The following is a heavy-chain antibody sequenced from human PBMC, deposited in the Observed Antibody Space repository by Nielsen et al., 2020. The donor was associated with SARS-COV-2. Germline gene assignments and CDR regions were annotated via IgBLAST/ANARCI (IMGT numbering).Heavy chain of an antibody. CDR1: GFTFSSYV. D-gene: IGHD3-22*01. Sequence: GESLKISCAASGFTFSSYVMSWVRQAPGKGLEGVSYISSSSSYTNYADSVKGRFTISRDNAKNSLYLQMNSLRAEDTAVYYCAREPTYYYDSSGYYYFDYWGQGTLVTVSS. V-gene: IGHV3-11*05. CDR2: ISSSSSYT. CDR3: AREPTYYYDSSGYYYFDY. J-gene: IGHJ4*02.